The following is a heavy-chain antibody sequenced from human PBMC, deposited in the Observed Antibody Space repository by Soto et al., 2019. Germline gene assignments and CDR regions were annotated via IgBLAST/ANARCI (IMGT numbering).Heavy chain of an antibody. D-gene: IGHD3-16*02. V-gene: IGHV3-48*02. J-gene: IGHJ4*02. CDR2: IWKSGGTM. CDR1: GFTFSSYS. CDR3: ARDPHRLDF. Sequence: GWSLRLSCAASGFTFSSYSMIWVRQAPGKGLEWVAYIWKSGGTMYYADSVKGRFTISRDNAKNSLYLQMNSLRDEDTAVYYCARDPHRLDFWGQGTQVTVSS.